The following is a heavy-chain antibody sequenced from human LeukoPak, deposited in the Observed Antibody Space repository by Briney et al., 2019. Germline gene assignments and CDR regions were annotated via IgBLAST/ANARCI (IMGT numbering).Heavy chain of an antibody. J-gene: IGHJ4*02. CDR2: IYHSGST. CDR3: ARGLLYFDWFLDY. V-gene: IGHV4-38-2*02. CDR1: GYSSSSGYY. D-gene: IGHD3-9*01. Sequence: PSETLSLTCTVSGYSSSSGYYWGWIRQPPGKGLGWIGSIYHSGSTYYNPSLKSRVTISVDTSKNQFSLKLSSVTAADTAVYYCARGLLYFDWFLDYWGQGTLVTVSS.